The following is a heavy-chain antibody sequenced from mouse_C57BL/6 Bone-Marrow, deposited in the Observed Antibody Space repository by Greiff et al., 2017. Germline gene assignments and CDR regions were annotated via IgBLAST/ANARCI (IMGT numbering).Heavy chain of an antibody. Sequence: VQLQQSGAELVRPGASVTLSCKASGYTFTDYEMHWVKQTPVHGLEWIGAIDPETGGTAYNQKFTGQAILTADKSSSTAYMELRSLTSEDSAVYYCTRYHGDSDFDYWGQGTTLTVSS. CDR1: GYTFTDYE. CDR2: IDPETGGT. D-gene: IGHD2-13*01. V-gene: IGHV1-15*01. CDR3: TRYHGDSDFDY. J-gene: IGHJ2*01.